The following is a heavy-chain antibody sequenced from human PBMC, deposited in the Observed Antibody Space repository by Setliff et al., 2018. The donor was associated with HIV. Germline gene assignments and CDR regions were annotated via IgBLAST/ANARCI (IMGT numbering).Heavy chain of an antibody. CDR3: ARGNTGFDY. Sequence: PSETLSLTCTVSGGSISSGDYSITWIRQPPGRGLEWVGYVYHTGATYYNPSLRSRLTLSVDTSTNQFSLRLSSLTAADTAVYYCARGNTGFDYWGRGSLVTVSS. CDR2: VYHTGAT. CDR1: GGSISSGDYS. J-gene: IGHJ4*02. V-gene: IGHV4-30-4*08.